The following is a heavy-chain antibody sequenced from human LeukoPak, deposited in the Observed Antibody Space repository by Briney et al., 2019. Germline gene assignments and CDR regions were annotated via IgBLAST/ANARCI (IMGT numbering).Heavy chain of an antibody. CDR1: GYTFTSYG. CDR3: ASSRLSGELSFYYFDY. J-gene: IGHJ4*02. V-gene: IGHV1-18*01. D-gene: IGHD3-16*02. Sequence: ASVKVSCKASGYTFTSYGISWVRQAPGQGLEWMGWISAYNGNTNYAQKLQGRVTMTTDTSTSTAYMELRSLRSDDTAVYYCASSRLSGELSFYYFDYWGQGTRVTVSS. CDR2: ISAYNGNT.